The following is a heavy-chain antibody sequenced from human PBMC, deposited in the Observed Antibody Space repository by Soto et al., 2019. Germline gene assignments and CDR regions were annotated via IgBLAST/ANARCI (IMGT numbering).Heavy chain of an antibody. Sequence: SETLSLTCTVSGGSISSYYWSWIRQPPGKGMEWIGYIYYSGSTNYNPSLKSRVTISVDTSKNQFSLKLSSVTAADTAVYDCARGLNYDFWSGSLADYWGQGTLVTV. CDR1: GGSISSYY. V-gene: IGHV4-59*01. CDR3: ARGLNYDFWSGSLADY. D-gene: IGHD3-3*01. CDR2: IYYSGST. J-gene: IGHJ4*02.